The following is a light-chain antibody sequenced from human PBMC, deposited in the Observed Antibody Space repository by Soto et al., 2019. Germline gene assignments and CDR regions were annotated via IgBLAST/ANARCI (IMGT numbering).Light chain of an antibody. J-gene: IGKJ4*01. CDR3: QPYNVWPLA. Sequence: EIVMTQSPATLSVSPGERATLSCRASQRVSRNLAWYQQKPGQTPKLLIYVAATRATGIPARFSGSGSGTEFTLTISSLQSEDFAVYYGQPYNVWPLAFGGGTKVECK. V-gene: IGKV3-15*01. CDR2: VAA. CDR1: QRVSRN.